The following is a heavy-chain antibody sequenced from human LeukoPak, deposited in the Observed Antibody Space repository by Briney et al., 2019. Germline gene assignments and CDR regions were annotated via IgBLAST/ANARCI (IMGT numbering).Heavy chain of an antibody. J-gene: IGHJ4*02. Sequence: SETLSLTCTVSGGSISSYYWSWIRQPAGKGLEWIGHIYTTGYSDYNPSLKSRVTMSVDTSKNQFSLKLSSVTAADTAVYYCAREKLEPLKIGAYYFDYWGQGTLVTVSS. CDR2: IYTTGYS. D-gene: IGHD1-1*01. CDR1: GGSISSYY. CDR3: AREKLEPLKIGAYYFDY. V-gene: IGHV4-4*07.